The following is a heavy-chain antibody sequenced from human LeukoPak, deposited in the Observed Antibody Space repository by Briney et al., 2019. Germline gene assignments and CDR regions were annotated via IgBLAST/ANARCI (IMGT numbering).Heavy chain of an antibody. V-gene: IGHV4-39*07. J-gene: IGHJ6*03. D-gene: IGHD2-21*02. CDR2: INHSGST. Sequence: SSETLSLTCTVSGGSITSSSYYWSWIRQPPGKGLEWIGEINHSGSTNYNPSLKSRVTISVDTSKNQFSLKLSSVTAADTAVYYCRVTISSYYYYYMDVWGKGTTVTISS. CDR1: GGSITSSSYY. CDR3: RVTISSYYYYYMDV.